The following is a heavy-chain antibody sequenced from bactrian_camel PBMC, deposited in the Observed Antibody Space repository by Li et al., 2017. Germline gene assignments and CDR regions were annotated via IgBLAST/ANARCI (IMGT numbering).Heavy chain of an antibody. CDR2: RVNDGST. J-gene: IGHJ6*01. V-gene: IGHV3S53*01. CDR1: GFRYTSYC. D-gene: IGHD2*01. Sequence: QLVESGGGSVQAGGSLRLSCAASGFRYTSYCLGWFRQAPGKEREVVAVRVNDGSTTYADSVKGRFTISKDNAKKTLYLQMNSLKAEDSAMYYCAAEYACSATWYSRERPDFTYWGQGTQVTVS. CDR3: AAEYACSATWYSRERPDFTY.